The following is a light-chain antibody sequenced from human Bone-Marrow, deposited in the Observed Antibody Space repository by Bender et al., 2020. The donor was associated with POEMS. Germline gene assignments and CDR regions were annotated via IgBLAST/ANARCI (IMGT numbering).Light chain of an antibody. Sequence: QSALTQPASVSGSPGQSITISCSGTSRDVGAYNFVSWYQHHPGKAPKVLIYDVTYRPSGVSGRFSGSKSGNTASLTISGLQAEDDADYYCCSYAGSGTFVFGSGTTVTGL. V-gene: IGLV2-14*03. CDR2: DVT. J-gene: IGLJ1*01. CDR1: SRDVGAYNF. CDR3: CSYAGSGTFV.